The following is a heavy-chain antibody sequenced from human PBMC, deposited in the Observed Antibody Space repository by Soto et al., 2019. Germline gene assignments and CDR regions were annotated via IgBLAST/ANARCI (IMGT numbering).Heavy chain of an antibody. J-gene: IGHJ5*02. Sequence: SETLSLTCSASGGSITSSSHFRGWVRQPPGKGLEWIGTIYFTGNTYYTPSLKSRLTMSIDTSKNEFSLRLNSVTAADTAVYYCAGQTFTIAAASYGRSNWFDPWGPGTLVTVSS. V-gene: IGHV4-39*01. CDR2: IYFTGNT. CDR3: AGQTFTIAAASYGRSNWFDP. D-gene: IGHD6-25*01. CDR1: GGSITSSSHF.